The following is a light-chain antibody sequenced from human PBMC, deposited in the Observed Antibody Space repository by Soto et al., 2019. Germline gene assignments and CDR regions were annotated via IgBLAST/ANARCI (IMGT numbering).Light chain of an antibody. CDR2: KVT. Sequence: QSALTQPASVSGSPGQSITISCTGSSSDVGGYKYVSWYQHHPGKAPKLMIYKVTDRPSGVSSRFSGSKSGNTASLTISGLQAEDEGHYYCSSYTSTSTVVFGGGTKVTVL. CDR1: SSDVGGYKY. CDR3: SSYTSTSTVV. V-gene: IGLV2-14*01. J-gene: IGLJ2*01.